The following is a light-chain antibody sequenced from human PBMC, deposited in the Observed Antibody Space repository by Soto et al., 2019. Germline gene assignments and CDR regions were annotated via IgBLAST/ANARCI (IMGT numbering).Light chain of an antibody. J-gene: IGLJ2*01. CDR1: SSDVGGYNY. V-gene: IGLV2-14*01. Sequence: QSVLTQPASVSGSPGQSITISCTGTSSDVGGYNYVSWYQQHPGKAPKLMIYEVSNRPSGVSNLFSGSKSGNTASLTISGLQAEDEADYYCSSYTSSSTYVVFGGGTKVTVL. CDR2: EVS. CDR3: SSYTSSSTYVV.